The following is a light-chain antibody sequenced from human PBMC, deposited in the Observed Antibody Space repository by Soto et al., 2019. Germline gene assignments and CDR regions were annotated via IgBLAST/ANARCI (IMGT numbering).Light chain of an antibody. CDR3: QQYSSYPWT. J-gene: IGKJ1*01. Sequence: DIQMTQSPATLSASVGDRVAITCRASQRISSWLAWYQQKPGKAPKLLIYDASSLQSGVPSRFSGSGSGTEFTLTISSLQPDDFATYYRQQYSSYPWTFGQGTKVEIK. V-gene: IGKV1-5*01. CDR1: QRISSW. CDR2: DAS.